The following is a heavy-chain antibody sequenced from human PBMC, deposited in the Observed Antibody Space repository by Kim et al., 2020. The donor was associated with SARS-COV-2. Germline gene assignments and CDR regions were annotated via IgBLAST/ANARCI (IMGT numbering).Heavy chain of an antibody. Sequence: GGSLRLSCAASGFTFSEYWMHWVLQAPGKGLVWVSRIIPDGRSTSYADSVKGRFTISRDNAKNTLYLQMNSLRAEDTAVYYCASGLTPGQYWGQGTLVTV. D-gene: IGHD2-15*01. V-gene: IGHV3-74*01. CDR2: IIPDGRST. CDR3: ASGLTPGQY. CDR1: GFTFSEYW. J-gene: IGHJ4*02.